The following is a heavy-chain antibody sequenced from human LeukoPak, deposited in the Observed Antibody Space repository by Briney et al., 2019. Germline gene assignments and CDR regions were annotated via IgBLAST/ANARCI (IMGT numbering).Heavy chain of an antibody. V-gene: IGHV3-21*01. J-gene: IGHJ6*03. CDR3: ARPPPNQLYYMDV. D-gene: IGHD2-2*01. CDR2: ISSSSSYI. Sequence: GGSLRLSCAASGFTFSSYSMNWVRQAPGKGLEWVSSISSSSSYIYYADSAKGRFTISRDNAKNSLYLQMNSLRAEDTAVYYCARPPPNQLYYMDVWGKGTTVTVSS. CDR1: GFTFSSYS.